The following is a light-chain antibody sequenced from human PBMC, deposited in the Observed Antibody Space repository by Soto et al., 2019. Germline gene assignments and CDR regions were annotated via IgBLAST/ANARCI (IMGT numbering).Light chain of an antibody. V-gene: IGLV1-40*01. CDR1: SSNIGANYD. J-gene: IGLJ1*01. Sequence: QSVLSQPPSVSGAPGQRITISCTGSSSNIGANYDVHWYRQVPGTAPKLLMSGDNNRPSGVADRFSGSKSGNSASLAITSLRAGDEADYYCQSYDSSLNRVFGTGTKVTVL. CDR2: GDN. CDR3: QSYDSSLNRV.